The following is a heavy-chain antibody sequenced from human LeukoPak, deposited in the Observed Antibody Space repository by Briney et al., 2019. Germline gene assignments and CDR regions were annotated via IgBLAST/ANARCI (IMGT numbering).Heavy chain of an antibody. CDR2: IYYSGNT. Sequence: SETLSLTCTVSGGSITSDHWNWIRQSPGKGLEWIGCIYYSGNTYYNPSLKGRVTISVDMSKKQFSLRLTSVTAADTAVYYCARKNDFDIWGQGTLVTVSS. D-gene: IGHD2/OR15-2a*01. CDR1: GGSITSDH. J-gene: IGHJ3*02. CDR3: ARKNDFDI. V-gene: IGHV4-59*01.